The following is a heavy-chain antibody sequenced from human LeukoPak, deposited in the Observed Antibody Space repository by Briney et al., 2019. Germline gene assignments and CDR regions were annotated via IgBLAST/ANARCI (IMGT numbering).Heavy chain of an antibody. Sequence: SETLSLTCTVSGGSISSYCWSWIRQPPGKGLEWIGYIYYSGSTNYNPSLKSRVTISIDTSKNQFSLKLSSVTAADTAVYYCASLSGDYGDFWGQGTLVTVSS. CDR1: GGSISSYC. CDR2: IYYSGST. V-gene: IGHV4-59*01. D-gene: IGHD4-17*01. CDR3: ASLSGDYGDF. J-gene: IGHJ4*02.